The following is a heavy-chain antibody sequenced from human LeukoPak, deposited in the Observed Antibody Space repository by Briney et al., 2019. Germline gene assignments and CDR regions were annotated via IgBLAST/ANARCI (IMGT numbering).Heavy chain of an antibody. CDR3: PREFSSGWED. CDR1: AYTFTSYD. D-gene: IGHD6-19*01. J-gene: IGHJ4*02. Sequence: ASVTVSFKASAYTFTSYDINWVRQAPGQGLEWMGWMIPNSGNKGYAQKFQGRVTMTTNTSISTAYMERSSLRSEDTAVYYCPREFSSGWEDWGQGALVTVSS. CDR2: MIPNSGNK. V-gene: IGHV1-8*01.